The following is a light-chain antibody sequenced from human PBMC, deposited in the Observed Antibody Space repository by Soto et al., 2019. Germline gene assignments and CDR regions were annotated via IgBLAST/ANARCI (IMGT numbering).Light chain of an antibody. CDR2: DAS. Sequence: DIQMTQSPASLSASVGDRVTITCQASQDISNYLNWYQQKPGEPPKLLIYDASSLESGVPSRFSGSGSGTEFTLTISSLQPDDFATYYCQQYNSYYTFGQGTKLEIK. J-gene: IGKJ2*01. CDR1: QDISNY. V-gene: IGKV1-5*01. CDR3: QQYNSYYT.